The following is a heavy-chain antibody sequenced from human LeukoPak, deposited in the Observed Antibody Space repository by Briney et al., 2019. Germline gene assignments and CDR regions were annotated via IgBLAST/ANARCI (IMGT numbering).Heavy chain of an antibody. V-gene: IGHV3-33*06. Sequence: GRSLRLSCAASGFTFSSYGMHWVRQAPGKGLEWVAVIWYDGSNKYYADSVKGRFAISRDNSKNTLYLQMNSLRAEDTAVYYCAKGPRPTGRPYGMDVWAKGPRSPSP. CDR3: AKGPRPTGRPYGMDV. CDR2: IWYDGSNK. D-gene: IGHD3-10*01. CDR1: GFTFSSYG. J-gene: IGHJ6*02.